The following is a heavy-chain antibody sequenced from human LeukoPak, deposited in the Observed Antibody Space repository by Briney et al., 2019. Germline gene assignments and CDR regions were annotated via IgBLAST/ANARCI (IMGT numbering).Heavy chain of an antibody. D-gene: IGHD4-17*01. CDR3: ARDRATVTTKNYYYGMDV. Sequence: SETLSLTCTVSGGSISSYYWSWIRQPAGKGLEWIGRIYTSGSTNYNPSLKSRVTMSVGTSKNQFSLKLSSVTAADTAVYYCARDRATVTTKNYYYGMDVWGQGTTVTVSS. CDR2: IYTSGST. CDR1: GGSISSYY. J-gene: IGHJ6*02. V-gene: IGHV4-4*07.